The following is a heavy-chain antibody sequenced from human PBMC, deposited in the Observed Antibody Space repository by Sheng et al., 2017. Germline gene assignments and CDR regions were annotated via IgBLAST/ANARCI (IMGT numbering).Heavy chain of an antibody. CDR1: GGTFSSYA. CDR3: ARDDHSSSWPYYYYMDV. Sequence: QVQLVQSGAEVKKPGSSVKVSCKASGGTFSSYAISWVRQAPGQGLEWMGGIIPIFGTANYAQKFQGRVTITTDESTSTAYMELSSLRSEDTAVYYCARDDHSSSWPYYYYMDVWGKGTTVTVSS. J-gene: IGHJ6*03. V-gene: IGHV1-69*05. CDR2: IIPIFGTA. D-gene: IGHD6-13*01.